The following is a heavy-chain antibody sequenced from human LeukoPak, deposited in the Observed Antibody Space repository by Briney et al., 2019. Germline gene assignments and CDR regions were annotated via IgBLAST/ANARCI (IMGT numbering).Heavy chain of an antibody. J-gene: IGHJ4*02. Sequence: SETLSLTCAVYGGSFSGYYWSWIRQPPGKGLEWIGEINHSGSTNYNPSLTSRVTISVNTSKNQFSLKLSSVTAADTAVYYCARGTWETRFGYWGQGTLVTVSS. CDR1: GGSFSGYY. CDR2: INHSGST. V-gene: IGHV4-34*01. CDR3: ARGTWETRFGY. D-gene: IGHD1-14*01.